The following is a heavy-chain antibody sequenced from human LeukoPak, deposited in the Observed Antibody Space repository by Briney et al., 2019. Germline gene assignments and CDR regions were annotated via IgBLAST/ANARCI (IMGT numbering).Heavy chain of an antibody. D-gene: IGHD6-19*01. CDR1: GYTFTSYD. CDR3: ASPSSSGWYYFDY. Sequence: GASVKVSCKASGYTFTSYDINWVRQATGQGLEWMGWMNPNSGNTGYAQKFQGRVTMTRNTSISAAYMELSSLRSEDTAVYHCASPSSSGWYYFDYWGQGTLVTVSS. CDR2: MNPNSGNT. J-gene: IGHJ4*02. V-gene: IGHV1-8*01.